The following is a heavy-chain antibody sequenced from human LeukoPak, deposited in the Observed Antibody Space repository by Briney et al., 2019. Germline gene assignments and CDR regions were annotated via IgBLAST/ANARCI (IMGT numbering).Heavy chain of an antibody. V-gene: IGHV3-23*01. CDR3: AKVGAAAGTRYFDY. CDR2: ISGSGGST. CDR1: GFTFSSYA. J-gene: IGHJ4*02. Sequence: PGGSLRLSCAASGFTFSSYAMSWVRQAPGKGLEWVSGISGSGGSTYYADSVKGRFTISRDNSKNTLYLQMNSLRAEDTAVYYCAKVGAAAGTRYFDYWGQGTLVTVSS. D-gene: IGHD6-13*01.